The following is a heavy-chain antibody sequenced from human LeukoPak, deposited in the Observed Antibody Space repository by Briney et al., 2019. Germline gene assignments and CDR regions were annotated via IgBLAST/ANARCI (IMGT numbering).Heavy chain of an antibody. D-gene: IGHD3-22*01. CDR3: ATYYDSSGYYLN. CDR1: GYTFTSYD. V-gene: IGHV1-8*01. CDR2: MNPNSGNT. Sequence: ASVKVSCKASGYTFTSYDINWVRQATGQVLEWMGWMNPNSGNTGYAQKFQGRVTMTRNTSISTAYMELSSLRSEDTAVYYCATYYDSSGYYLNWGQGTLVTVSS. J-gene: IGHJ4*02.